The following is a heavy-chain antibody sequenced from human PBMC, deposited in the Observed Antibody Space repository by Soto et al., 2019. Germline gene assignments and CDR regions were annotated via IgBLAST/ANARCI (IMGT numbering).Heavy chain of an antibody. J-gene: IGHJ6*02. Sequence: EVQLVESGGGLIQPGRSLRLSCAASGFTFDDYAMHWVRQAPGKGLEWVSGISWNSGSIGYADSVKGRFTISRDNAKNPLYLKMTSLRAEDTALYYCEKVSPSYYYYGMDVGGQGTTVTVPS. V-gene: IGHV3-9*01. CDR2: ISWNSGSI. CDR1: GFTFDDYA. CDR3: EKVSPSYYYYGMDV.